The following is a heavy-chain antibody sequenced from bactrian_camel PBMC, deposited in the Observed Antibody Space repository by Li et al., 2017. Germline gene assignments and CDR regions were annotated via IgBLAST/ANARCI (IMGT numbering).Heavy chain of an antibody. D-gene: IGHD5*01. CDR3: AAGPVNEYGGCPGDKAHYNY. CDR1: GYAFRGSC. CDR2: LRSDGST. Sequence: VQLVESGGGSALAGGSLRLSCKASGYAFRGSCMAWFRQGPGKEREWVSALRSDGSTRYRDSVKGRFTISKDTAKTLFYLQMNSLKPEDSGMYYCAAGPVNEYGGCPGDKAHYNYWGQGTQVTVSS. V-gene: IGHV3S26*01. J-gene: IGHJ4*01.